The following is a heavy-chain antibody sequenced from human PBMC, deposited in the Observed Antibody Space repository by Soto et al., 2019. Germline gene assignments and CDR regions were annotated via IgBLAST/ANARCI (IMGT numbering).Heavy chain of an antibody. CDR3: ARDGYCSGGSCYPDAFDI. Sequence: GGSLRLSCAASGFTFSSYSMNWVRQAPGKGLEWVSSISSSSSYIYYADSVKGRFTISRDNAKNSLYLQMNSLRAEDTAVYYCARDGYCSGGSCYPDAFDIWGQGTMVTVS. CDR1: GFTFSSYS. CDR2: ISSSSSYI. D-gene: IGHD2-15*01. J-gene: IGHJ3*02. V-gene: IGHV3-21*01.